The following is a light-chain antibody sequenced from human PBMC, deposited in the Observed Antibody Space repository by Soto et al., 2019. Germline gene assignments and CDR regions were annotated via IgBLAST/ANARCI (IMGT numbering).Light chain of an antibody. CDR3: SSYSRNSTPVV. J-gene: IGLJ2*01. CDR2: EVT. CDR1: SADIGDSDY. Sequence: QSALTQPASVSGSPVQSITISCTGTSADIGDSDYVSWYQQHPDKAPKLLISEVTNRPSGVSNRFSGSKSGNTASLTISGLQAEDEADSYCSSYSRNSTPVVFGGGTKLTVL. V-gene: IGLV2-14*01.